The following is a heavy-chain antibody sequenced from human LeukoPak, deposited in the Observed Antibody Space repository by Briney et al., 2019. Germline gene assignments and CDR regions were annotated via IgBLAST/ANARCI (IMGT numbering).Heavy chain of an antibody. CDR2: INPSGGST. CDR3: ARVWNSSGYDYSFDY. D-gene: IGHD5-12*01. J-gene: IGHJ4*02. V-gene: IGHV1-46*01. Sequence: ASVKVSCKASGYTFTSYYMHWVRQAPGQGLEWMGIINPSGGSTSYAQKFQGRVTMTRDTSTSTVYMELSSLRSEDTAVYYCARVWNSSGYDYSFDYWGQGTLVTVSS. CDR1: GYTFTSYY.